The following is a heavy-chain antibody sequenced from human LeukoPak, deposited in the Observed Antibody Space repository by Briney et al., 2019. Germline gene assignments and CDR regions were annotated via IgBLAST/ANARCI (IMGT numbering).Heavy chain of an antibody. V-gene: IGHV4-39*07. J-gene: IGHJ4*02. CDR2: IYYSGTT. CDR3: ARATILTGYPVFDY. Sequence: SETLSLTCTVSGGSISSNSDYWGWIRQPPGKGLEWIGSIYYSGTTYYNPSLKSRVTISVDTSRNQFSLNLSSMTAADTAVYYCARATILTGYPVFDYWGQGTLVTVSS. D-gene: IGHD3-9*01. CDR1: GGSISSNSDY.